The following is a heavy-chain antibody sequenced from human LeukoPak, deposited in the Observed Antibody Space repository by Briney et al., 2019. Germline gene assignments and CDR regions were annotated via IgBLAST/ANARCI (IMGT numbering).Heavy chain of an antibody. Sequence: GGSLSLSCAASGFTFSSYAMHWVRQAPGKGLEWVAVISYDGSNKYYADSVKGRFTISRDNSKNTLFLQMNSLRAEDTAVYYCAKDSRGYYRDYWGQGTLVTVS. D-gene: IGHD3-22*01. CDR1: GFTFSSYA. CDR2: ISYDGSNK. CDR3: AKDSRGYYRDY. V-gene: IGHV3-30-3*01. J-gene: IGHJ4*02.